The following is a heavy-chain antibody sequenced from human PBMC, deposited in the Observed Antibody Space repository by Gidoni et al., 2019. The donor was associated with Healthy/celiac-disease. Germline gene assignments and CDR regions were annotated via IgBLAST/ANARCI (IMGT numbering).Heavy chain of an antibody. CDR2: FDPEDGET. V-gene: IGHV1-24*01. CDR1: GYTLTELS. D-gene: IGHD3-22*01. Sequence: QVQLVQSGAEVKKPGASVKVSCKVSGYTLTELSMHWVRQAPGKGLEWMGGFDPEDGETIYAQKFQGRVTMTEDTSTDTAYMELSSLRSEDTAVYYCATTYYYDSSDYYQKWYFDLWGRGTLVTVSS. CDR3: ATTYYYDSSDYYQKWYFDL. J-gene: IGHJ2*01.